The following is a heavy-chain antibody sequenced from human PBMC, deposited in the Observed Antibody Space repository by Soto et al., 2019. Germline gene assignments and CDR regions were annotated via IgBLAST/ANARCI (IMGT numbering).Heavy chain of an antibody. CDR2: IYYTGSP. J-gene: IGHJ4*02. D-gene: IGHD5-18*01. CDR3: ARGLRDNYGDYFDY. Sequence: PLETLSLTCSVSGGSINSGGHYWSWIRQPPGKGLECMGYIYYTGSPFYNPSLRSRLFMSVDTSENQLSLKLSSVTAAVTAVYYCARGLRDNYGDYFDYWGPGTLVTVS. CDR1: GGSINSGGHY. V-gene: IGHV4-31*03.